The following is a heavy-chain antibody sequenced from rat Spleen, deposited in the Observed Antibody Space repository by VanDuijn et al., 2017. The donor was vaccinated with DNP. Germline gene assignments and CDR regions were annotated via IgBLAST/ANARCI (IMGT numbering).Heavy chain of an antibody. CDR1: GFIFNDFW. Sequence: EVKFVESGGGLVQPGRSLKLSCAASGFIFNDFWMGWVRQAPGKGLEWIGEVNKDSSRINCSPSLKEKFTISRDNAQNTLYLQMSKLGSEDTAIYYCTRGPNYGGDSDYFDYWGQGVMVTVSS. CDR3: TRGPNYGGDSDYFDY. V-gene: IGHV4-2*01. D-gene: IGHD1-11*01. J-gene: IGHJ2*01. CDR2: VNKDSSRI.